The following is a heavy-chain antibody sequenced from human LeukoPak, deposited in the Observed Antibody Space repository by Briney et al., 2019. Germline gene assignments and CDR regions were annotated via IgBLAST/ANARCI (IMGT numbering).Heavy chain of an antibody. CDR3: RLDYYYYMDV. CDR2: ISYDGSYE. J-gene: IGHJ6*03. CDR1: GFTFSPYG. V-gene: IGHV3-30*03. Sequence: GGSLRLSCAASGFTFSPYGVHWVRQAPGKGLEWVSVISYDGSYEYLADSVRGRFTISRDNAKNSLYLQMNSLRAEDTALYHCRLDYYYYMDVWGKGTTVTVSS.